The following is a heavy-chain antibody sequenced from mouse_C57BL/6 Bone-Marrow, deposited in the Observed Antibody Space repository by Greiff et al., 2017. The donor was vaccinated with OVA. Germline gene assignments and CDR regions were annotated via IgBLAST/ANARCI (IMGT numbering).Heavy chain of an antibody. Sequence: QVQLQQSGPELVKPGASVKISCKASGYAFSSSWMNWVKQRPGKGLEWIGRIYPGDGDTNYNGKFKGKATLTADTSSSTAYMQLSSLTAEDSAVYFCARQLRIWYFDVWGTGTTVTVSS. J-gene: IGHJ1*03. CDR3: ARQLRIWYFDV. CDR1: GYAFSSSW. D-gene: IGHD1-1*01. CDR2: IYPGDGDT. V-gene: IGHV1-82*01.